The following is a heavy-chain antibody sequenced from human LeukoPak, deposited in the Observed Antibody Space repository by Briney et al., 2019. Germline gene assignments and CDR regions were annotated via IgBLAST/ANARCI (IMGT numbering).Heavy chain of an antibody. CDR2: ISAYNGNT. CDR1: GYTFTSYG. V-gene: IGHV1-18*01. CDR3: ARIGYGSGSYYFDY. Sequence: ASVKVFCKATGYTFTSYGSSAVRQATGQGLEGMGWISAYNGNTNYAQKLQGRVTMTTDTSTSTAYMELRSLRSDDTAVYYCARIGYGSGSYYFDYWGQGTLVTVSS. J-gene: IGHJ4*02. D-gene: IGHD3-10*01.